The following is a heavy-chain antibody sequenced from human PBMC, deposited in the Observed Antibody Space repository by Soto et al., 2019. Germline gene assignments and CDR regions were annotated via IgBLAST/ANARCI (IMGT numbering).Heavy chain of an antibody. CDR2: IVPMFGTA. Sequence: QVQLVQSGAEVKKPGSSVNVSCKTSGGTFGNSAVTWVRQAPGQGLEWLGGIVPMFGTANYAQKFQGRVTITADESMITAYMELSSLNTDDTAVYYCARDGDPQSAFWSGPLGGGRFDPWGQGTLVTVSS. CDR1: GGTFGNSA. V-gene: IGHV1-69*12. D-gene: IGHD3-3*01. J-gene: IGHJ5*02. CDR3: ARDGDPQSAFWSGPLGGGRFDP.